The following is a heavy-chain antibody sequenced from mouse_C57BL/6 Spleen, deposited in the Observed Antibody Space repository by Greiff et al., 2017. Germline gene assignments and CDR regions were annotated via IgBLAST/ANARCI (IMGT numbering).Heavy chain of an antibody. J-gene: IGHJ4*01. D-gene: IGHD2-10*02. V-gene: IGHV1-82*01. CDR3: AGYDYYAMDY. CDR2: IYPGDGDT. CDR1: GYAFSSSW. Sequence: VQLQQSGPELVKPGASVKISCKASGYAFSSSWMNWVKQRPGKGLEWIGRIYPGDGDTNYNGKFKGKATLTADKSSSTAYMQLSSLTSEDSAVYFCAGYDYYAMDYWGQGTSVTVSS.